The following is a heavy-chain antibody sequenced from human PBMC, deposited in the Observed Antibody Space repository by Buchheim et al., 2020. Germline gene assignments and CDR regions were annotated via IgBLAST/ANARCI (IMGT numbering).Heavy chain of an antibody. J-gene: IGHJ4*02. Sequence: QVQLVESGGGVVQPGRSLRLSCAASGFSFSSYGMHWVRQAPGKGLEWVAVIWYDGSNKYYADSVKGRFTISRDNSKNTLYLQMNSLRAEDTAVYYCARDQEYGDSSYYLDYWGQGTL. CDR2: IWYDGSNK. CDR3: ARDQEYGDSSYYLDY. CDR1: GFSFSSYG. V-gene: IGHV3-33*01. D-gene: IGHD4-17*01.